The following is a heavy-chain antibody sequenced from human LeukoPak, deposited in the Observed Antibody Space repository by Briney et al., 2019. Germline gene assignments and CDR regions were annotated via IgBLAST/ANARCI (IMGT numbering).Heavy chain of an antibody. Sequence: ASVKVSSKASGYSFTDYHMHWVRQAPGQGLEWMGWINTKTGGTNYAQTFQGRVTLTRDTSISTAYMEMSSLRSDDTAVYYCARDRPGYSSYFDPWGQGTLVTVSS. D-gene: IGHD6-19*01. V-gene: IGHV1-2*02. CDR3: ARDRPGYSSYFDP. J-gene: IGHJ5*02. CDR1: GYSFTDYH. CDR2: INTKTGGT.